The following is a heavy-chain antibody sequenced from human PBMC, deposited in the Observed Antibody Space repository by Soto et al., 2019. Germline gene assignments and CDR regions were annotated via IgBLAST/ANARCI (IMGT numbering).Heavy chain of an antibody. Sequence: QVQLQESGPGLVKPSQTLSLTCSLSGGSINSDEFYWTWIRQSPGKGLGWIGYIYSSGRTHYNPSLKSRINISLDTSNNLLSLRLSSVTAADAAVYYCARMGLHLGELSRTWFDPWGRGTLVTVSS. J-gene: IGHJ5*02. CDR2: IYSSGRT. CDR1: GGSINSDEFY. CDR3: ARMGLHLGELSRTWFDP. V-gene: IGHV4-31*03. D-gene: IGHD3-16*02.